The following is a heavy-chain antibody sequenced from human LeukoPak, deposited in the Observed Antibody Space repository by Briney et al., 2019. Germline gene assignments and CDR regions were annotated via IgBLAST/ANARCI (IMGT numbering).Heavy chain of an antibody. Sequence: GGSLRLSCAASGFTFSVYYMSWIRQAPGKGLEWVSYISSSGSTIYYADSVKGRFTISRDNAKNSLYLQMNSLRAEDTAVYYCARDQHDSSGYPRAWAFDIWGQGTMVTVSS. CDR1: GFTFSVYY. CDR3: ARDQHDSSGYPRAWAFDI. CDR2: ISSSGSTI. V-gene: IGHV3-11*04. D-gene: IGHD3-22*01. J-gene: IGHJ3*02.